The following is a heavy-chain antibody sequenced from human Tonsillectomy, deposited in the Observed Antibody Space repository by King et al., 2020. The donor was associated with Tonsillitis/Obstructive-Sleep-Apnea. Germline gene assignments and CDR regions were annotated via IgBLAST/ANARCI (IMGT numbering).Heavy chain of an antibody. Sequence: VQLVQSGGGVVQPGRSLRLSCAASGFTFSSYGMHWVRQAPGKGLEWVAVISYDGSNKYYADSVKGRFTISRDNSKNTLYLQMNSLRAEDTAVYYCATPGIAAAGTGNYFDYWGQGTLVTVSS. D-gene: IGHD6-13*01. J-gene: IGHJ4*02. V-gene: IGHV3-30*03. CDR2: ISYDGSNK. CDR3: ATPGIAAAGTGNYFDY. CDR1: GFTFSSYG.